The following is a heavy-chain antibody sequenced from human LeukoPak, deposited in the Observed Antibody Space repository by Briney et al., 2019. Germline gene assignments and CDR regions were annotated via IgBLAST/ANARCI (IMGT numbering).Heavy chain of an antibody. J-gene: IGHJ4*02. CDR1: GGSISSYY. D-gene: IGHD5-24*01. CDR3: ARVGHGYLYYFDY. CDR2: IYYSGST. V-gene: IGHV4-59*01. Sequence: SETLSLTCTVSGGSISSYYWSWSRQPPGKGLEWIGYIYYSGSTNYNPSLKSRVTISVDTSKNQFSLKLSSVTAADTAVYYCARVGHGYLYYFDYWGQGTLVTVSS.